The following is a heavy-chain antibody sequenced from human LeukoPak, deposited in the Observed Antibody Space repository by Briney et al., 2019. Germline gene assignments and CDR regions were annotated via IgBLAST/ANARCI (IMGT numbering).Heavy chain of an antibody. V-gene: IGHV3-33*01. CDR2: LWYDGSNK. D-gene: IGHD6-13*01. J-gene: IGHJ5*02. Sequence: PGRSLRLSCAASGFTFSSYGMHWVRHAPGKGLEWVAVLWYDGSNKYYADSVKGRFTISRDNSKNTLYLQMNILRAEDTAVYYCARARIYSRRWYSWFDPWGQGTLVTVSS. CDR3: ARARIYSRRWYSWFDP. CDR1: GFTFSSYG.